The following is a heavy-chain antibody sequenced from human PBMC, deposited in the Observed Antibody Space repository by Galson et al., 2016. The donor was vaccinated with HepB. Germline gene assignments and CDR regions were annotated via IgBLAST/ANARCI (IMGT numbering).Heavy chain of an antibody. CDR2: IYHSGST. V-gene: IGHV4-4*02. D-gene: IGHD3-3*01. CDR3: AGPILRTSPGVDVFDI. Sequence: SETLSLTCAVSGGSISSSDWWSWVRQPPGKGLEWIGEIYHSGSTNYNPSLKSRVTISVDKSKNHFSLNLNSVTAADTAVYYCAGPILRTSPGVDVFDIWGQGTMVTVSS. CDR1: GGSISSSDW. J-gene: IGHJ3*02.